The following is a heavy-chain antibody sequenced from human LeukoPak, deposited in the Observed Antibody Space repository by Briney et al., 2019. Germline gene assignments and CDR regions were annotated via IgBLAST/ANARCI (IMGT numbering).Heavy chain of an antibody. CDR1: GGSISIYY. Sequence: SETLSLTCTVSGGSISIYYWRLIRQPPGKALEWIGNIYKTGSTNYNPSLKSRLTISVDTSKNQFSLKLNFVIPADTAVYYCARETGSGYYYDPSSEYYFDHWGQGTLVTVSS. CDR2: IYKTGST. V-gene: IGHV4-59*01. D-gene: IGHD3-22*01. J-gene: IGHJ4*02. CDR3: ARETGSGYYYDPSSEYYFDH.